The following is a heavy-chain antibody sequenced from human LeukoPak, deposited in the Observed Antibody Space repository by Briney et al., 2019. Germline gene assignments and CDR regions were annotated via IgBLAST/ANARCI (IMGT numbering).Heavy chain of an antibody. CDR2: INHSGCT. CDR1: GGSFSGYY. D-gene: IGHD4-17*01. V-gene: IGHV4-34*01. Sequence: SETLSLTCAVYGGSFSGYYWSWIRQPPGKGLEWIGEINHSGCTNYNPSLKSRVTISVDTSKNQFSLKLSSVTAADTAVYYCARGRTVTTYDYWGQGALVTVSS. CDR3: ARGRTVTTYDY. J-gene: IGHJ4*02.